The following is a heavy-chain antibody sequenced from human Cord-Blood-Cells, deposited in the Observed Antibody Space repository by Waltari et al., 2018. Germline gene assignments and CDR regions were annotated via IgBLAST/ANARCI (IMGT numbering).Heavy chain of an antibody. CDR3: ARFGISGWYY. J-gene: IGHJ4*02. V-gene: IGHV4-34*01. CDR2: INHSGST. Sequence: GKGLEWIGEINHSGSTNYNPSLKSRVTISVDTSKNQFSLKLSSVTAADTAVYYCARFGISGWYYWGQGTLVTVSS. D-gene: IGHD6-19*01.